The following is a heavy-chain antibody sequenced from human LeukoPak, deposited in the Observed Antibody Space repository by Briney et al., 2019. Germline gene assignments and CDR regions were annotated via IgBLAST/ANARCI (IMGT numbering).Heavy chain of an antibody. CDR2: IYYSGST. J-gene: IGHJ4*02. D-gene: IGHD2-8*01. CDR3: ARDLGYCTNGVCHTRFDY. Sequence: SETLSLTCTVSGGSISSYYWSWIRQPPGKGLEWIGYIYYSGSTNYNPSLKSRVTISVDTSKDQFFLKLSSVTAADTAMYYCARDLGYCTNGVCHTRFDYWGQGTLVAVSS. V-gene: IGHV4-59*12. CDR1: GGSISSYY.